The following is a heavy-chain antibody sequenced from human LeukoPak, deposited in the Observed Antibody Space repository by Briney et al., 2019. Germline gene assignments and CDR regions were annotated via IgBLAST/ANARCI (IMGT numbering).Heavy chain of an antibody. J-gene: IGHJ4*02. CDR2: ISSSSTI. CDR3: ARGLRSSSSLYFDY. CDR1: GFTFSSYS. V-gene: IGHV3-48*01. D-gene: IGHD6-6*01. Sequence: GGSLRLSCAASGFTFSSYSMNWVRQAPGKGLEWVSYISSSSTIYYADSVKGRFTISRDNAKNSLYLQMNSLRAEDTAVYYCARGLRSSSSLYFDYWGQGTLVTVSS.